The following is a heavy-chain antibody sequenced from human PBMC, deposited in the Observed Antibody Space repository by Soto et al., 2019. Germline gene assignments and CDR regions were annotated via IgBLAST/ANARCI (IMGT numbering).Heavy chain of an antibody. Sequence: PSETLSLTCTVSGDSIRSSYWSWVRQPPGRGLEWIGYVYYTGTTNSNPSLKSRVTISADTSKNLFSLKVVSVTPADTAGYFCARDMSGGSSWYEFDSWGPGTLVTAPQ. CDR1: GDSIRSSY. D-gene: IGHD6-13*01. J-gene: IGHJ4*02. V-gene: IGHV4-59*01. CDR2: VYYTGTT. CDR3: ARDMSGGSSWYEFDS.